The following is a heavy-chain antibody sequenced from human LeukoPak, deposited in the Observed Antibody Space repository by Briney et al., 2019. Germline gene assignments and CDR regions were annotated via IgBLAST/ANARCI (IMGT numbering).Heavy chain of an antibody. D-gene: IGHD3-16*01. J-gene: IGHJ4*02. CDR1: GGSFSGYS. Sequence: SETLSLTCAVYGGSFSGYSWTWIRQPPGKGLEWIGEMSHSGYPNYNPSLKSRVAISVDTSKNQFSLNLTSVTAADTAVYYCARRRSGMISIDYWGQGTLVTVSS. CDR3: ARRRSGMISIDY. CDR2: MSHSGYP. V-gene: IGHV4-34*01.